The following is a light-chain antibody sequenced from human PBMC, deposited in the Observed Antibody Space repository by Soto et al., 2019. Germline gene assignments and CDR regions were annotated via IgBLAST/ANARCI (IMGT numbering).Light chain of an antibody. V-gene: IGKV3-20*01. Sequence: EIVXXXSPGXXXLSPGERATXXXXASQXVXXSYLAWYQQKPGQAPRLLIYGASSRATGIPDRFSGSGSGTDFTLTISRLEPEDFAVYYCQQYGSSPKTFGQGTKLEIK. CDR2: GAS. CDR3: QQYGSSPKT. J-gene: IGKJ2*01. CDR1: QXVXXSY.